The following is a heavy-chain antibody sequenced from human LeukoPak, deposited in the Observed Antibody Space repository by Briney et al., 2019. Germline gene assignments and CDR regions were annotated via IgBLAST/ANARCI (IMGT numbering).Heavy chain of an antibody. CDR3: AKDWDYGDLPADWYFDL. J-gene: IGHJ2*01. CDR2: ISYDGSNK. CDR1: GFTFSSYG. V-gene: IGHV3-30*18. D-gene: IGHD4-17*01. Sequence: GSLRLSCAASGFTFSSYGMHWARQAPGKGLEWVAVISYDGSNKYYADSVKGRFTISRDNSKNTLYLQMNSLRAEDTAVYYCAKDWDYGDLPADWYFDLWGRGTLVTVSS.